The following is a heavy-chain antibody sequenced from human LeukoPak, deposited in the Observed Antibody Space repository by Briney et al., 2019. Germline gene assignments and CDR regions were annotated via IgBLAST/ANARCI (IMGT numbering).Heavy chain of an antibody. CDR1: GGSFSGYY. D-gene: IGHD5-18*01. Sequence: SETLSLTCAVYGGSFSGYYWSWIRQPPRKGLEWIGEINHSGSTNYNPSLKSRVTISVDTSKNQFSLKLSSVTAADTAVYYCARVKDTAMTMYYYYYMDVWGKGTTVTVSS. CDR3: ARVKDTAMTMYYYYYMDV. V-gene: IGHV4-34*01. J-gene: IGHJ6*03. CDR2: INHSGST.